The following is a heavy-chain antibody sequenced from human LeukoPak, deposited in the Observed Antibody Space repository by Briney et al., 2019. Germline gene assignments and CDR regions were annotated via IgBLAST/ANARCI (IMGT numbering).Heavy chain of an antibody. CDR3: ARGPYSYDSSGAFDI. CDR1: GDSISSGDYY. CDR2: ISSSGST. V-gene: IGHV4-61*02. J-gene: IGHJ3*02. D-gene: IGHD3-22*01. Sequence: SETLSLTCTVSGDSISSGDYYWSWIRQPAGKGLEWIGRISSSGSTNYNPPLKSRVTVSVDTSKNQFSLKLSSVTAADTAVYFCARGPYSYDSSGAFDIWGQGTMVTVSS.